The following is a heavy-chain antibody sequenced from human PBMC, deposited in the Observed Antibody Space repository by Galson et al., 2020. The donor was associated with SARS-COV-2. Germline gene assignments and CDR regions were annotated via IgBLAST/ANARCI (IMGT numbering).Heavy chain of an antibody. D-gene: IGHD6-19*01. CDR2: IFFDGSEK. J-gene: IGHJ4*02. CDR3: ARDGQSSRGWAFDY. Sequence: GESLKISCAASGFTFSDHAMHWVRQAPGKGLEWVAQIFFDGSEKYYGDSVRGRFTISRDNSKNTVYLQMNNLRVDDTAVYYCARDGQSSRGWAFDYWGQGTLLTVSS. CDR1: GFTFSDHA. V-gene: IGHV3-33*01.